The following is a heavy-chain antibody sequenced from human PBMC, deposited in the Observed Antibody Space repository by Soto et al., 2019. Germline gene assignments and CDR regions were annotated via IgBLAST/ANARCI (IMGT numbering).Heavy chain of an antibody. CDR1: GGSISSYY. D-gene: IGHD3-10*01. CDR3: ATASGKFMVGGVYVAFDI. V-gene: IGHV4-59*01. J-gene: IGHJ3*02. Sequence: SETLSLTCTVSGGSISSYYWSWIRQPPGKGLEWIGYIYYSGSTNYNPSLKSRVTISVDTSKNQFSLKLSSVTAADTAVYYCATASGKFMVGGVYVAFDIGGQGTMVTVSS. CDR2: IYYSGST.